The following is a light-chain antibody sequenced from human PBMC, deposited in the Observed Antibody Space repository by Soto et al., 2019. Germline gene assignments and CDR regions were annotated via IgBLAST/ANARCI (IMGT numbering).Light chain of an antibody. Sequence: QSALTQPASVSGSPGQSITISCTGTSSDVGSYNLVSWYQQHPGKAPKLMIYEGSKRPSGVSNRFSGSKSDNTASLTISGLQAEDEADYYCCSYAGSSTAVFGGGTQLTVL. J-gene: IGLJ7*01. CDR3: CSYAGSSTAV. CDR2: EGS. CDR1: SSDVGSYNL. V-gene: IGLV2-23*01.